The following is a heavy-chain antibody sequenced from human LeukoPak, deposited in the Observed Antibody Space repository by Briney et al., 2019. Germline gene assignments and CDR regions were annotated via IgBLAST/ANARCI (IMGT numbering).Heavy chain of an antibody. J-gene: IGHJ4*02. CDR3: ARDRESYCTGGSCYSTGDY. CDR1: GFTFSSYS. V-gene: IGHV3-21*01. Sequence: GGSLRLSCAASGFTFSSYSMNWVRQAPGKGLEWVSSISSSSSYIYYADSVKGRFTMSRDNAKNSLYLQMNSLRAEDTAVYYCARDRESYCTGGSCYSTGDYWGQGTLVTVSS. CDR2: ISSSSSYI. D-gene: IGHD2-15*01.